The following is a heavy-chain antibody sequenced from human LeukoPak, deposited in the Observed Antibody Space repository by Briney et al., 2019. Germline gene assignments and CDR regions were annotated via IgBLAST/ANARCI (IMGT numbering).Heavy chain of an antibody. CDR1: GFTFSSYT. CDR3: ARGDLIGGPLNAFDI. CDR2: ITRSSIYI. Sequence: GGSLRLSCAASGFTFSSYTMNWVRQAPGKGLEWVSSITRSSIYIYYADSVKGRFTISRDNAKNSLYLQMNSLRAEDTAVYYCARGDLIGGPLNAFDIWGQGTMVTVSS. J-gene: IGHJ3*02. V-gene: IGHV3-21*04. D-gene: IGHD3-10*01.